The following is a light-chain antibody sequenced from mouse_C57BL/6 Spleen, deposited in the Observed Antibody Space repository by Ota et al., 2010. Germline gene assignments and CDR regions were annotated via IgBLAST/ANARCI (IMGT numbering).Light chain of an antibody. CDR3: QHHYGTPXT. CDR2: NAK. CDR1: ENIYSY. J-gene: IGKJ5*01. V-gene: IGKV12-44*01. Sequence: DIQMTQSPASLSASVGETVTITCRASENIYSYLAWYQQKQGKSPQLLVYNAKTLAEGVPSRFSGSGSGTQFSLKINSLQPEDFGSYYCQHHYGTPXTFGAGTKL.